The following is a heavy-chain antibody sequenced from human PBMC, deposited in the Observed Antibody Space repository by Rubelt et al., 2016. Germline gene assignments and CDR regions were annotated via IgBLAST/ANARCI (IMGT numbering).Heavy chain of an antibody. CDR1: GFTFSSYA. V-gene: IGHV3-23*01. Sequence: EVQLLESGGGLVQPGGSLRLSCAASGFTFSSYAMSWVRQAPGKGLEWVSAISGSGGGTYYADSVKGGFPISRDTSKKTRYRQMNSLRAEDTAVYYCARGVSYDILTGYSFWGQGTLVTVSS. D-gene: IGHD3-9*01. CDR3: ARGVSYDILTGYSF. J-gene: IGHJ4*02. CDR2: ISGSGGGT.